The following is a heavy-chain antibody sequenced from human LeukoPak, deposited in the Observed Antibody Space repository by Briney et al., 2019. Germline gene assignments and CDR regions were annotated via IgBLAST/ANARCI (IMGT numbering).Heavy chain of an antibody. J-gene: IGHJ4*02. V-gene: IGHV3-30*18. D-gene: IGHD3-3*01. Sequence: PGRSLRISCAASGFTFSSYGMHWVRQAPGKGLEWVAVISYDGSNKYYADSVKGRFTISRDNSKNTLYLQMNSLRAEDTAVYYCAKPPYYDFWSGLDYWGQGTLVTVSS. CDR3: AKPPYYDFWSGLDY. CDR1: GFTFSSYG. CDR2: ISYDGSNK.